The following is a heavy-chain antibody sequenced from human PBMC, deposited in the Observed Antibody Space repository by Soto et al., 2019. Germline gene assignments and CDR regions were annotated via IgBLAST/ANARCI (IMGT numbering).Heavy chain of an antibody. D-gene: IGHD1-26*01. J-gene: IGHJ5*02. CDR2: ISAYNGNT. CDR3: AREEELVGATTRYKWFDP. Sequence: ASVKVSCKSSGYTFTSYGISWVRQAPGQGLEWMGWISAYNGNTNYAQKLQGRVTMTTDTSTSTAYMELRSLRSDDTAVYYCAREEELVGATTRYKWFDPWGQGTLVTVSA. CDR1: GYTFTSYG. V-gene: IGHV1-18*01.